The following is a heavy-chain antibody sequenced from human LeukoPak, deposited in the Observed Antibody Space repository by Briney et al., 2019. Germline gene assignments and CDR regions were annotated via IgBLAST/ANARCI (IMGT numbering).Heavy chain of an antibody. CDR1: GYSFTNYW. J-gene: IGHJ5*02. CDR2: INPIDSYT. V-gene: IGHV5-10-1*01. D-gene: IGHD3-10*01. CDR3: ARRGVGSYLDCAT. Sequence: GKSLKISCQGSGYSFTNYWISWERQMPGKGLEWMGRINPIDSYTKYSPSFQCHVTILADKSINTACLQWSRLKASETAMYYCARRGVGSYLDCATWGERTLVS.